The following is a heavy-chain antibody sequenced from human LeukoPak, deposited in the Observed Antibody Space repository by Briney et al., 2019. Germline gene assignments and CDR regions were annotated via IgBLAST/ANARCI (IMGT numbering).Heavy chain of an antibody. CDR3: ARVRLRNGYNWFDP. CDR1: GYTFTSFA. D-gene: IGHD3-3*01. J-gene: IGHJ5*02. CDR2: INAGTGNR. Sequence: ASVKVSCKASGYTFTSFAVHWVRQAPGQRLEWMGWINAGTGNRKYSQKFQGRVTITRNTSITTAYMELRSLTFEDTAVYYCARVRLRNGYNWFDPWGQGTLVTVSS. V-gene: IGHV1-3*01.